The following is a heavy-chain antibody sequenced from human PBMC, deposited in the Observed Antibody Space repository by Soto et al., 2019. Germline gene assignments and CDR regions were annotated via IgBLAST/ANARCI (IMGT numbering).Heavy chain of an antibody. CDR1: GFTLSGSA. CDR2: IRSKTNNYAT. CDR3: TVSGGSYSFGY. D-gene: IGHD1-26*01. J-gene: IGHJ4*02. V-gene: IGHV3-73*02. Sequence: EVQLVESGGGLVQPGESLKLSCAASGFTLSGSAVHWVRQASGKGLEWVVRIRSKTNNYATDYIASVKGRFTMSRDDSNNTAYLQMNGLKTEDTAVYYSTVSGGSYSFGYWGQRTLVNVSS.